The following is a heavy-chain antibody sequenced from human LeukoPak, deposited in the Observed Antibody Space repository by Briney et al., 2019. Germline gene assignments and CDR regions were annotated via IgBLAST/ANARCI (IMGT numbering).Heavy chain of an antibody. J-gene: IGHJ4*02. CDR3: ARRAGGYSHPYDY. CDR1: GFTVSGNY. Sequence: GGSLRLSCAVSGFTVSGNYMSWVRQAPGKGLEGGSLIYSGGTTYYADSVKGRFTIYRDNSKNTLYLQMNSLRAEDTAVYYCARRAGGYSHPYDYWGQGILVTVSS. D-gene: IGHD4-23*01. V-gene: IGHV3-53*01. CDR2: IYSGGTT.